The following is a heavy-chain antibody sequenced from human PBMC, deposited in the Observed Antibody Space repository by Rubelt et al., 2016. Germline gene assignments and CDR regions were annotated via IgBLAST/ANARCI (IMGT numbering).Heavy chain of an antibody. CDR2: IYYSGIT. CDR1: GESFSGHF. V-gene: IGHV4-34*01. D-gene: IGHD2-2*01. J-gene: IGHJ4*02. Sequence: QVQLQQWGAGLLKPSETLSLTCAVYGESFSGHFWSWIRQPPGKGLEWIGSIYYSGITYYNPSLKSRVTISVDTSKNQFSLKLSSVTAADTAVYYCARVNIVVVPSANLDYWGQGTLVTVSS. CDR3: ARVNIVVVPSANLDY.